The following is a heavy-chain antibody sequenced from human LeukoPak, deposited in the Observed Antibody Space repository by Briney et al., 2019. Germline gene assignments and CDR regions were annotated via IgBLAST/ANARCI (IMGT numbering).Heavy chain of an antibody. D-gene: IGHD3-22*01. CDR2: IWYDGSNK. Sequence: PGGSLRLSCAASGFTFSSYGMHWVRQAPGKGLEWVAVIWYDGSNKYYADSVKGRFTISRDNSKNTLYLQMNSLRAEDTAVYYCTTGGIDYYDSSGYYYVDYWGQGTLVTVSS. CDR1: GFTFSSYG. CDR3: TTGGIDYYDSSGYYYVDY. J-gene: IGHJ4*02. V-gene: IGHV3-33*01.